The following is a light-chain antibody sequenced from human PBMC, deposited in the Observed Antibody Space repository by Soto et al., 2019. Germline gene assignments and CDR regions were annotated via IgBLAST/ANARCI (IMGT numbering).Light chain of an antibody. CDR1: SSDVGDYNY. CDR3: SSFTSTNTHV. CDR2: EVS. V-gene: IGLV2-8*01. J-gene: IGLJ1*01. Sequence: QSALAQPPSASGSPGQSVTIPCTGTSSDVGDYNYVSWYQQPPGKAPKLLIYEVSKRPSGVPDRFSGSKSGNTASLTVSGLQAEDEGDYYCSSFTSTNTHVFGSGTKVTVL.